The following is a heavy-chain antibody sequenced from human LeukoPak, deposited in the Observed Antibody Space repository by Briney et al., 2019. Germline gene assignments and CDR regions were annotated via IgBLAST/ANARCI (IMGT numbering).Heavy chain of an antibody. CDR2: IYYSGST. CDR3: ARERFGWFFDY. Sequence: SETLSLTCTVSGGSISSYYWSWIRQPPGKGLEWIGYIYYSGSTNYTPSLKSRVTISVDTSKNQFSLKLSSVTAADTAVYYCARERFGWFFDYWGQGTLVTVSS. D-gene: IGHD3-10*01. CDR1: GGSISSYY. J-gene: IGHJ4*02. V-gene: IGHV4-59*01.